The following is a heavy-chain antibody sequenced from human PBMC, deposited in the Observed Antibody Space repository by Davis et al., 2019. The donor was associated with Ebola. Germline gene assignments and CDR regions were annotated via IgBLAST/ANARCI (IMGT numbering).Heavy chain of an antibody. CDR3: AREPIYYYDSSGDY. D-gene: IGHD3-22*01. CDR2: ISSSGTTI. V-gene: IGHV3-11*01. J-gene: IGHJ4*02. Sequence: GESLKISCAASGFTFSDCYMSWIRQAPGKGLEWVSYISSSGTTIYYADSVKGRFTISRDNAKKSLYLQMNSLRAEDTAVYYCAREPIYYYDSSGDYWGQGTLVTVSS. CDR1: GFTFSDCY.